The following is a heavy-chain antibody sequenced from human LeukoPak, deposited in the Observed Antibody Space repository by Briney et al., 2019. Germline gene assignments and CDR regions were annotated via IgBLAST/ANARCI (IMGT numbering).Heavy chain of an antibody. CDR3: AEPLGGVGQHNDY. Sequence: GGSLRLSCAASGFTFSSYAMSWVRQAPGKGLEWVSAISGSGGSTYYADSVKGRFTISRDNSKNTLYLQMNSLRAEDTAVYYCAEPLGGVGQHNDYWGQGTLVTVSS. CDR2: ISGSGGST. CDR1: GFTFSSYA. D-gene: IGHD2-21*01. V-gene: IGHV3-23*01. J-gene: IGHJ4*02.